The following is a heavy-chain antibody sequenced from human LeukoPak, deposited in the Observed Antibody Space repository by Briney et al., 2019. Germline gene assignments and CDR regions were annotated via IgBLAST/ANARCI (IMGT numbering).Heavy chain of an antibody. Sequence: SGGSLRLSCAASGFAVSSNYMSWVRQAPGKGLEWVSVIYSSGGTYYADSVRGRFTISRDNSKNTLYLQMNSLRVEDMALYYCARDSISSGSMDLWGQGPLVTVS. CDR2: IYSSGGT. D-gene: IGHD3-22*01. J-gene: IGHJ4*02. CDR1: GFAVSSNY. V-gene: IGHV3-53*01. CDR3: ARDSISSGSMDL.